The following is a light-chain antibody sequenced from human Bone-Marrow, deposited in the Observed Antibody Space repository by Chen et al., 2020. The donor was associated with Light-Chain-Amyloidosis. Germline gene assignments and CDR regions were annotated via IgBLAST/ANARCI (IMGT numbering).Light chain of an antibody. J-gene: IGKJ2*01. CDR3: QQSYNRRPIS. CDR1: QTIANY. CDR2: TTS. V-gene: IGKV1-39*01. Sequence: IQVTQSPSSLSASVGDRVTITCRTSQTIANYLNWYQQKPGKAPEVLVYTTSNLRSGVPSRFSGSGYATDFTLTIDGLQPEDFATYYCQQSYNRRPISFGQGTRVDLK.